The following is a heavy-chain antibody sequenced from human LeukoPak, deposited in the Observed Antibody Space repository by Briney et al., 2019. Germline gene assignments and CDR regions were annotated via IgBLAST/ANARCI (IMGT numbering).Heavy chain of an antibody. V-gene: IGHV3-53*01. D-gene: IGHD3-10*01. Sequence: GGSLRLSCAASGFTFSSYAMSWVRQAPGKGLEWVSVIYSGGSTYYADSVKGRFTISRDNSKNTLYLQMNSLRAEDTAVYYCARAPYYYGPVDYWGQGTLVTVSS. J-gene: IGHJ4*02. CDR2: IYSGGST. CDR3: ARAPYYYGPVDY. CDR1: GFTFSSYA.